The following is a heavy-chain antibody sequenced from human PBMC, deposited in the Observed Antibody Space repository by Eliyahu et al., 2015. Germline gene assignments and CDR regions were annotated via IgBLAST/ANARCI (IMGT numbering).Heavy chain of an antibody. J-gene: IGHJ6*02. CDR1: GGTFSSYA. CDR2: IIPILXIP. Sequence: QVQLVQSGAEVKKPGSSVKVSCKASGGTFSSYAISWVRQAPGQGLEWMGRIIPILXIPNYAQKFQGRVTITADKSTSTAYMELSSLTSEDTAVYYCARHKGSGSFPVPGDYYGMDVWGQGTTVTVSS. CDR3: ARHKGSGSFPVPGDYYGMDV. V-gene: IGHV1-69*04. D-gene: IGHD3-10*01.